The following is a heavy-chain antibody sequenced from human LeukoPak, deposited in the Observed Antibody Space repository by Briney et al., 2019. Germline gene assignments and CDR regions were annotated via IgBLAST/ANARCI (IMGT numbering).Heavy chain of an antibody. CDR1: GYFISSGYY. CDR3: ARVRNYYGSGTLVWFDP. D-gene: IGHD3-10*01. Sequence: SETLSLTCTVSGYFISSGYYWGWIRQPPGKGLEWIGSIYHSGSTHYNPSLKSRVAMSVDTSKSQFSLKLTSVTAADTAVYYCARVRNYYGSGTLVWFDPWGQGTLVTVSS. V-gene: IGHV4-38-2*02. J-gene: IGHJ5*02. CDR2: IYHSGST.